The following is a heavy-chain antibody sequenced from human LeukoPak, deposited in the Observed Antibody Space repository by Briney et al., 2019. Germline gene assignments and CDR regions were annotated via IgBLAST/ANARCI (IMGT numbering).Heavy chain of an antibody. Sequence: SETLSLTCTVSGGSLNIYYWSWIRQPPGKGLEWIGYIHHSGDTYQNPSLKSRVTVSSDRSKNQFYLKLSSVTAADTAVYYCARLIAADPQLDSWGQGTLVTVSS. CDR3: ARLIAADPQLDS. V-gene: IGHV4-59*12. J-gene: IGHJ4*02. CDR2: IHHSGDT. CDR1: GGSLNIYY. D-gene: IGHD6-13*01.